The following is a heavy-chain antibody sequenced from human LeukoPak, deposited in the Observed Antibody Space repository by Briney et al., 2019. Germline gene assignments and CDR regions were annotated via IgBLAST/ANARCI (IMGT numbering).Heavy chain of an antibody. V-gene: IGHV3-64*01. D-gene: IGHD3-22*01. Sequence: GGSLRLSCAASGFTFSSCGMHWVRQAPGKGLEYVSAISSNGGRTYYANSVKGRFTISRDNSRNTLYLQMGSLRAEDMAVYYCATYYYDSGGFHFHHWGQGTLVTVSS. J-gene: IGHJ1*01. CDR3: ATYYYDSGGFHFHH. CDR1: GFTFSSCG. CDR2: ISSNGGRT.